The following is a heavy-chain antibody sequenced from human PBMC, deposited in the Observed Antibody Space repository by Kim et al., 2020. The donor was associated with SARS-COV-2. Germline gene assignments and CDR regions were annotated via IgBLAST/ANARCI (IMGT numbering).Heavy chain of an antibody. Sequence: SETLSLTCTVSGGSISSYYWSWIRQPPGKGLEWIGYIYYSGSTNYNPSLKSRVTISVDTSKNQFSLKLSSVTAADTAVYYCASHPLAVANPGASDYWGQGTLVTVSS. CDR1: GGSISSYY. D-gene: IGHD6-19*01. V-gene: IGHV4-59*01. CDR3: ASHPLAVANPGASDY. CDR2: IYYSGST. J-gene: IGHJ4*02.